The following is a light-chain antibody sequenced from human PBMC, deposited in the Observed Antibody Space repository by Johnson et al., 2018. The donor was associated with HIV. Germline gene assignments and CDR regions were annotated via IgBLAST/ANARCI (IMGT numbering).Light chain of an antibody. CDR1: SSNIGNNY. CDR2: DNN. CDR3: GTWDNSLGAHYV. Sequence: QSVLTQPPSVSAAPGQKVTISCSGSSSNIGNNYVSWYQQLPGTAPKLLIYDNNKRSSGIPDRFSASKSGTSAILDITGLQTGDEADYYCGTWDNSLGAHYVFGIGTKVPFL. V-gene: IGLV1-51*01. J-gene: IGLJ1*01.